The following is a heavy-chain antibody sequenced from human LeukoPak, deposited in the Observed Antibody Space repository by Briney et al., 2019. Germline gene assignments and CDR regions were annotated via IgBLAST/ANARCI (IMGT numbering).Heavy chain of an antibody. CDR3: AKRYGSSGFNWFDP. V-gene: IGHV3-23*01. J-gene: IGHJ5*02. CDR1: GFTFSSYA. Sequence: PGGSLRLSCAASGFTFSSYALSWVRQAPGKGLEWVSTISGNADTTYHADSVKGRFTISRDNSKNTLYLQMNSLRAEDTAVYYCAKRYGSSGFNWFDPWGQGTLVTVSS. D-gene: IGHD6-19*01. CDR2: ISGNADTT.